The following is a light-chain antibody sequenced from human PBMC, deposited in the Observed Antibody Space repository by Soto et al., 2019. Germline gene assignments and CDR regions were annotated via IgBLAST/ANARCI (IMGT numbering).Light chain of an antibody. J-gene: IGKJ1*01. CDR3: QQYNSYAPET. Sequence: IQMTQSPSTLSASVGDRVTITCRASQSISKWLAWYQQKPGKAPNLLIDDASSLESGAPSRFCGSGSWTEFSLTITSLQPDDFATYYCQQYNSYAPETFGQGTKVDIK. V-gene: IGKV1-5*01. CDR1: QSISKW. CDR2: DAS.